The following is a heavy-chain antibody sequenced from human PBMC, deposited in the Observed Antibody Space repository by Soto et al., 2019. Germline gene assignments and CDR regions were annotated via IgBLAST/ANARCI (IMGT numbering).Heavy chain of an antibody. CDR2: INAGNGNT. V-gene: IGHV1-3*01. CDR3: ARRYYDSSGYYPPYYYGMDV. Sequence: ASVKVSCKASGYTFTSYAMRWVRQAPGQRLEWMGWINAGNGNTKYSQKFQGRVTITRDTSASTAYMELSSLRSEDTAVYYCARRYYDSSGYYPPYYYGMDVWGQGTTVTVSS. J-gene: IGHJ6*02. D-gene: IGHD3-22*01. CDR1: GYTFTSYA.